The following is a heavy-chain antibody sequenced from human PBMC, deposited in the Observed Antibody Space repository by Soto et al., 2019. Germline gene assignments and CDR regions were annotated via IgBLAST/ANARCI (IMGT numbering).Heavy chain of an antibody. CDR2: IYYSGST. J-gene: IGHJ4*02. V-gene: IGHV4-31*02. D-gene: IGHD3-10*01. CDR3: ARANGSGEGKTYYYGSGSYYTDY. Sequence: SWIRQHPGRGLEWIGYIYYSGSTYYNPSLKSRVTISVDTSKNQFSLKLSSVTAADTAVYYCARANGSGEGKTYYYGSGSYYTDYWGQGTLVTVSS.